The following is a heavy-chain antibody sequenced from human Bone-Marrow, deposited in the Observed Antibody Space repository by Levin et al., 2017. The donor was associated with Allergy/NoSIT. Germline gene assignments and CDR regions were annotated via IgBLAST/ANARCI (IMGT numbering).Heavy chain of an antibody. D-gene: IGHD3-10*01. J-gene: IGHJ4*02. V-gene: IGHV3-15*07. Sequence: PGGSLRLSCAASGFTFSNAWMNWVRQAPGKGLEWVGRIKSKTDGGTTDYAAPVKGRFTISRDDSKNTLYLQMNSLKTEDTAVYYCTTGVGGAYGSGSYYPYYFDYWGQGTLVTVSS. CDR2: IKSKTDGGTT. CDR1: GFTFSNAW. CDR3: TTGVGGAYGSGSYYPYYFDY.